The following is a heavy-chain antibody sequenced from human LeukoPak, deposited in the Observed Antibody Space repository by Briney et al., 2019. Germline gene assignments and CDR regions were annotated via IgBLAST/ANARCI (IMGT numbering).Heavy chain of an antibody. Sequence: PSVTLSLTCAVYGGSFSGYYWSWIRQPPGKGLEWIGEINHSGSTNYNPSLKSRVTISVDTSKNQFSLRLSSVTAADTAVYYCARNGGYDYFGYWGQGTLITVSS. CDR1: GGSFSGYY. CDR3: ARNGGYDYFGY. D-gene: IGHD5-12*01. CDR2: INHSGST. V-gene: IGHV4-34*01. J-gene: IGHJ4*02.